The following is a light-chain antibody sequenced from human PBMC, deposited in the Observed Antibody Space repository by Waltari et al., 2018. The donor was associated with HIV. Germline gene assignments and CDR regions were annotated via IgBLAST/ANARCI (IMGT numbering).Light chain of an antibody. J-gene: IGKJ1*01. CDR2: WAS. CDR1: QSLLYSSNNENY. CDR3: QQYYSTPWT. Sequence: DIVMTQSPDSLAVSLGERATMNCKSSQSLLYSSNNENYLAWYQQKPGQPPKLLIYWASTRESGVPDRFSGSGSGTDFTLTISSLQAEDVAVYYCQQYYSTPWTFGQGTKVRIK. V-gene: IGKV4-1*01.